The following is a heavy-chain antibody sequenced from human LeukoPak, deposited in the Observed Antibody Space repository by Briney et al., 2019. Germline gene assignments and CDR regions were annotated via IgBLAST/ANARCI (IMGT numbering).Heavy chain of an antibody. J-gene: IGHJ5*02. V-gene: IGHV4-34*01. D-gene: IGHD1-1*01. Sequence: SETLSLTCVLYGGSSSGYYWSWIRQPPGKGLEWIGEINHSRSTNYNPSLKSRVTISVDTSKNQFSLNLTSVTAADTAVYYCAVTWNADRTFAPWGQGILVTVS. CDR3: AVTWNADRTFAP. CDR1: GGSSSGYY. CDR2: INHSRST.